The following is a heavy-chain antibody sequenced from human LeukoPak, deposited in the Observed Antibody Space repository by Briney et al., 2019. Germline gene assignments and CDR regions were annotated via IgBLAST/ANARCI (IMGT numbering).Heavy chain of an antibody. D-gene: IGHD3-10*01. Sequence: GGSLNLSWAASGFTLSSYSMNWFRQAPGKGLEWVSGISWNSGSIGYADSVKGRFTISRDNSKNTLYLQMNSLRAEDTAVYYCARESMVRGVSFDYWGQGTLVTVSS. V-gene: IGHV3-48*01. CDR1: GFTLSSYS. CDR2: ISWNSGSI. J-gene: IGHJ4*02. CDR3: ARESMVRGVSFDY.